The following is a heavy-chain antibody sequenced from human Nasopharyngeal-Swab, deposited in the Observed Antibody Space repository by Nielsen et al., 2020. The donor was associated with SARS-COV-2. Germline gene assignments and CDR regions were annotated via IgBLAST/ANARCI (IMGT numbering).Heavy chain of an antibody. D-gene: IGHD3-3*01. V-gene: IGHV4-39*01. J-gene: IGHJ4*02. CDR1: GGSISSSSYY. Sequence: SETLSLTCTVSGGSISSSSYYWGRIRQPPGKGLEWIGSIYYSGSTYYNPSLKSRVTISVDTSKNQFSLKLSSVTAADTAVYYCARLTADVLRFFRPYYFDYWGQGTLVTVSS. CDR2: IYYSGST. CDR3: ARLTADVLRFFRPYYFDY.